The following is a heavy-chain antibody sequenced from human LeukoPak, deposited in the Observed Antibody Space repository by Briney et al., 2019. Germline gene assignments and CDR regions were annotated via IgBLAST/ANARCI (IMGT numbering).Heavy chain of an antibody. Sequence: SVTVSSKASRGTFSRYAMSWVRQAPRQGRDWMGGNIPIFVTANYIQKFQGRVTITADESTSTASMEVRSLRSEDTAVYYCGRGLTTVTAYYFDCWGQGTLVTVSS. J-gene: IGHJ4*02. D-gene: IGHD4-17*01. CDR3: GRGLTTVTAYYFDC. CDR1: RGTFSRYA. V-gene: IGHV1-69*13. CDR2: NIPIFVTA.